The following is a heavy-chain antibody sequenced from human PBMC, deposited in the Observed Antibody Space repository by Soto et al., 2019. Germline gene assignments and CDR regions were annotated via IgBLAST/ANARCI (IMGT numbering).Heavy chain of an antibody. V-gene: IGHV5-51*01. CDR3: ASRAYSGYDPGPYYYYYMDV. J-gene: IGHJ6*03. CDR1: GYSFTSYW. Sequence: PGESLKISCKGSGYSFTSYWIGWVRQMPGKGLEWMGIIYPGDSDTRYSPSFQGQVTISADKSISTAYLQWSSLKASDTAMYYCASRAYSGYDPGPYYYYYMDVWGKGTTVTVSS. D-gene: IGHD5-12*01. CDR2: IYPGDSDT.